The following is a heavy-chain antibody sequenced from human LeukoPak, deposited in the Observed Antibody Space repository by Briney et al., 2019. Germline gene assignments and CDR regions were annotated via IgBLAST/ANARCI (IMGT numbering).Heavy chain of an antibody. CDR3: TRGEIFDP. CDR1: GDSFSSNSAA. CDR2: TYYKSKWYY. J-gene: IGHJ5*02. Sequence: SQTLSLTCAISGDSFSSNSAAWNWIRQSLSRGLEWLGRTYYKSKWYYDYAISVKSRITVNPDISKNQFSLQLNSVTPEDTAVYYCTRGEIFDPWGQGTLVTVSS. V-gene: IGHV6-1*01.